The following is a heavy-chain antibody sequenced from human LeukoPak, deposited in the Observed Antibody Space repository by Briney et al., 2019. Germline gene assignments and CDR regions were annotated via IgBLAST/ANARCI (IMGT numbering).Heavy chain of an antibody. CDR2: ISGSGGIT. CDR3: AKGYGYGY. Sequence: PGGSLRLSCAASGFTFSSYSMNWVRQAPGKGLEWVSSISGSGGITRYADSVKGRFTISRDNSEDTLYLQMNSLRAEDTAVYYCAKGYGYGYWGQGTLVTVSS. V-gene: IGHV3-23*01. J-gene: IGHJ4*02. CDR1: GFTFSSYS. D-gene: IGHD5-18*01.